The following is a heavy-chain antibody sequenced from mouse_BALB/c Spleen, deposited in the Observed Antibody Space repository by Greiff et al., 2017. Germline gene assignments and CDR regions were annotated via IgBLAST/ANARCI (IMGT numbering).Heavy chain of an antibody. J-gene: IGHJ1*01. D-gene: IGHD1-1*01. V-gene: IGHV3-8*02. Sequence: EVKLEESGPSLVKPSQTLSLTCSVTGDSFTSGYWNWIRKFPGNRLEYMGYISYSGSTYYNPSLKSRMSITRDTSKNQYYLQLNSVTTEDTATYYCARKGYYGSRWYLDVWGAGTSVTVSS. CDR3: ARKGYYGSRWYLDV. CDR1: GDSFTSGY. CDR2: ISYSGST.